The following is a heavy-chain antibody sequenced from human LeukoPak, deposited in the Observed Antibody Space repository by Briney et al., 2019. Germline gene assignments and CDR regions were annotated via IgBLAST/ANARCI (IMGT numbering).Heavy chain of an antibody. D-gene: IGHD6-13*01. CDR1: GGSISSGSYY. CDR3: ARHLRGGSIWFNY. V-gene: IGHV4-39*01. J-gene: IGHJ4*02. Sequence: SETLPLTCTVSGGSISSGSYYWGWVRQPPGKGLEWIGSISYSGTTYYNLSLKSRVTLSVDTSKNQFSLKLSSVTAADTALYYCARHLRGGSIWFNYWGQGTLVTVSS. CDR2: ISYSGTT.